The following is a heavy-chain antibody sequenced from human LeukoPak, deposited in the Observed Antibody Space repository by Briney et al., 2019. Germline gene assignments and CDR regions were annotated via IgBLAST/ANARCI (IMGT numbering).Heavy chain of an antibody. V-gene: IGHV3-30-3*01. J-gene: IGHJ4*02. CDR3: AREAETYNYASGSPH. D-gene: IGHD3-10*01. CDR1: GFTFSSYA. CDR2: ISYDGSNK. Sequence: PGGSLRLSCAASGFTFSSYAMHWVRQAPGKGLEWVAVISYDGSNKYYADSVKGRFTISRDNSKNTLYLQMNSLRAEDTAVYYCAREAETYNYASGSPHWGQGTLVTVSS.